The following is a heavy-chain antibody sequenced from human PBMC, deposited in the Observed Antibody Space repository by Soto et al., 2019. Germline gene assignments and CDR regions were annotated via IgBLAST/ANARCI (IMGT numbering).Heavy chain of an antibody. CDR3: ARGEKSGWSGGYYYYGMDV. J-gene: IGHJ6*02. D-gene: IGHD6-19*01. V-gene: IGHV4-4*02. CDR2: IYHSGST. Sequence: QVQLQESGPGLVKPSGTLSLTCAVSGGSISSSNWWSWVRQPPGKGLEWIGEIYHSGSTNYNPSLKSRVTIPVHQPKNQFSQKLSSVTAADTAVYYCARGEKSGWSGGYYYYGMDVWGQGTTVTVSS. CDR1: GGSISSSNW.